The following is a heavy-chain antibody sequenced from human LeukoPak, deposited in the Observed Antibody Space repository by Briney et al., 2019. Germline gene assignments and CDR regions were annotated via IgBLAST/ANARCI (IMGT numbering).Heavy chain of an antibody. J-gene: IGHJ4*02. CDR1: GGTFSSYA. CDR2: IIPILGIA. CDR3: ASLRGVENSHGYGGLGY. Sequence: SVKVSCKASGGTFSSYAISWVRQAPGQGLEWMGRIIPILGIANYAQKFQGRVTITADKSTSTAYMELSSLRSEDTAVYYCASLRGVENSHGYGGLGYWGQGTLVTVSS. V-gene: IGHV1-69*04. D-gene: IGHD5-18*01.